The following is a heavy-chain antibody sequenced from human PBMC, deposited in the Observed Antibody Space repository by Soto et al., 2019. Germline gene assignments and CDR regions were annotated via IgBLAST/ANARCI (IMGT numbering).Heavy chain of an antibody. Sequence: GGSLRLSCAAPGFTFSDHYMDWVRQVPGKGLEWVGRSRNKANSYSTEYAASVKGRFTISRDESVNSLYLQMNSLKTEDTAVYYCARVPNISGWYVDSWGQGTLVTVSS. CDR2: SRNKANSYST. J-gene: IGHJ4*02. CDR1: GFTFSDHY. D-gene: IGHD6-19*01. CDR3: ARVPNISGWYVDS. V-gene: IGHV3-72*01.